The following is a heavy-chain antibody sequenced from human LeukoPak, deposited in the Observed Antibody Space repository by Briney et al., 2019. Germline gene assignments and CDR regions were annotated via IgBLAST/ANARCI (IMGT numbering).Heavy chain of an antibody. J-gene: IGHJ3*02. CDR3: ARDSSSWCPMLVAFDI. CDR2: IYHSGST. CDR1: GYSISSGYY. D-gene: IGHD6-13*01. Sequence: SETLSLTCTVSGYSISSGYYWGWIRQPPGKGLEWIGSIYHSGSTYYNPSLESRVTISVDTSKNQFSLKLSSVTAADTAVYYCARDSSSWCPMLVAFDIWGQGTMVTVSS. V-gene: IGHV4-38-2*02.